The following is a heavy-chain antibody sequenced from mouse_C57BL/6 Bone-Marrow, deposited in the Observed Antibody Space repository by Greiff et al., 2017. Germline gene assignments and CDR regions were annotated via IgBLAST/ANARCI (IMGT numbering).Heavy chain of an antibody. D-gene: IGHD2-3*01. V-gene: IGHV5-17*01. CDR1: GFTFSDYG. CDR3: ARDGYFFDY. J-gene: IGHJ2*01. Sequence: EVKLMESGGGLVKPGGSLKLSCAASGFTFSDYGMHWVRQAPEKGLEWVAYISSGSSTTYYADTVKGRFTISRDHAKNTLFLQMTSLRSEDTAMYYCARDGYFFDYWGQGTTLTVSS. CDR2: ISSGSSTT.